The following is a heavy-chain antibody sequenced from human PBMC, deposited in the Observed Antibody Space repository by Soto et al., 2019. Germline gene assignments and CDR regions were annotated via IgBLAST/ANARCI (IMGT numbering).Heavy chain of an antibody. CDR3: ARDQDDILTGYPYYFDY. CDR2: ISSSSSYI. Sequence: EVQLVESGGGLVKPGGSLRLSCAASGFTFSSYSMNWVRQAPGKGLEWVSSISSSSSYIYYADSVKGRFTISRDNATNSLYLQMNSLRAEDTAVYYCARDQDDILTGYPYYFDYWGQGTLVTVSS. V-gene: IGHV3-21*01. J-gene: IGHJ4*02. D-gene: IGHD3-9*01. CDR1: GFTFSSYS.